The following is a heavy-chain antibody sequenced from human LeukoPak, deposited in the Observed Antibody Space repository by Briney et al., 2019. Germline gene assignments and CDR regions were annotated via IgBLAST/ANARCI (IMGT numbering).Heavy chain of an antibody. J-gene: IGHJ4*02. CDR3: ARGHYGCNPDY. CDR2: ISGYNGNT. V-gene: IGHV1-18*01. CDR1: GYTFTNYG. Sequence: ASVKVSCKASGYTFTNYGINWVRQAPGQGLERMGSISGYNGNTNSAQKLEGRVTMTTDTSTTKAYMKLRSLRSDDTAMYYCARGHYGCNPDYWGQGALVTVSS. D-gene: IGHD4-23*01.